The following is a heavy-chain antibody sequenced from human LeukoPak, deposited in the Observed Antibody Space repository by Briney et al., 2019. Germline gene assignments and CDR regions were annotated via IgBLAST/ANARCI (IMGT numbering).Heavy chain of an antibody. CDR3: ARLYYDFWSGYGPSYYYYYMDV. CDR1: GYTFTGYY. V-gene: IGHV1-8*02. D-gene: IGHD3-3*01. J-gene: IGHJ6*03. CDR2: INPNSGNT. Sequence: EASVKVSCKASGYTFTGYYMHWVRQAPGQGLEWMGRINPNSGNTGYAQKFQGRVTMTRNTSISTAYMELSSLRSEDTAVYYCARLYYDFWSGYGPSYYYYYMDVWGKGTTVTVSS.